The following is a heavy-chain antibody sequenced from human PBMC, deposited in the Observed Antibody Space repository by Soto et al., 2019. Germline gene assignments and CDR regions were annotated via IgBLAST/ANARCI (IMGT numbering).Heavy chain of an antibody. CDR1: GFTFSSFW. J-gene: IGHJ4*02. CDR2: INTDGSST. D-gene: IGHD3-10*01. V-gene: IGHV3-74*01. Sequence: EVQLVESGGGLVQPGGSLRLSCAVSGFTFSSFWMHWVRQAPGEGLVWVSRINTDGSSTSYADSVKGRFTISRDNAKNTLYLQMNSLRGEDTAMYYCAKRGVDTFGLSYCGQGALVTVAS. CDR3: AKRGVDTFGLSY.